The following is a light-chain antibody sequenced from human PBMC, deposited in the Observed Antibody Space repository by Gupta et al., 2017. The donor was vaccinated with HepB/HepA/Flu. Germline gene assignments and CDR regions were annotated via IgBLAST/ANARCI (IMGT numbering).Light chain of an antibody. CDR2: GKN. J-gene: IGLJ3*02. Sequence: SSVLTQDPAVSVALGQTVRITCQGDSLRSYYATWYQQKPGQAPLLVIFGKNQRPSGIPDRFSGSSSGNTASLTITGAQAEDEADYYCNSRDSSGNHLVFGGGTKLTVL. V-gene: IGLV3-19*01. CDR3: NSRDSSGNHLV. CDR1: SLRSYY.